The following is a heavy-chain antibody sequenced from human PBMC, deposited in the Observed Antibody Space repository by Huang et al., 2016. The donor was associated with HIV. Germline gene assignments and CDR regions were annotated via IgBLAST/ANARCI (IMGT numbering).Heavy chain of an antibody. CDR3: ARGPIRFLAWLLNFDY. V-gene: IGHV3-30*03. D-gene: IGHD3-3*01. Sequence: QILLIESGGGVVQPGRSLRLSCAASGFTFSSDGMHWVRQAPGKGLEWVAVISEDEDNKYYADSVRCRFTISRDNSKNTLYLQMNSLRIEDTAVYYCARGPIRFLAWLLNFDYWGQGALVTVSS. J-gene: IGHJ4*02. CDR2: ISEDEDNK. CDR1: GFTFSSDG.